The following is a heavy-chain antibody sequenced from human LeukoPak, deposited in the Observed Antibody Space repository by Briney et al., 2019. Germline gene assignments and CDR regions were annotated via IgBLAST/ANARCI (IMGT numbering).Heavy chain of an antibody. CDR1: GGSISSSSYY. CDR3: ARDQETGGLDSIAAAGDY. CDR2: IYYSGST. D-gene: IGHD6-13*01. Sequence: SETLSLTCTVSGGSISSSSYYWGWLRQPPGKGLEWIGSIYYSGSTYYNPSLKSRVTISVDTSKNQFSLKLSSVTAADTAVYYCARDQETGGLDSIAAAGDYWGQGTLVTVSS. J-gene: IGHJ4*02. V-gene: IGHV4-39*07.